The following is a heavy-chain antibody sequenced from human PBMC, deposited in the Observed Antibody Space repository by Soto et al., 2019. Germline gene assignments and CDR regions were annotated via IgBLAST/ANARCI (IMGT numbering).Heavy chain of an antibody. D-gene: IGHD3-10*01. V-gene: IGHV3-23*01. J-gene: IGHJ4*02. CDR1: GFTFSSYA. CDR2: ISGSGGST. Sequence: EVQLLESGGGLVQPGGSLRLSCAASGFTFSSYAMSWVRQAPGKGLEWVSAISGSGGSTYYADSVKGRFTISRDNSKNTLYLQMNRLRPGDWGVYYCAKDREGSGYLFDYWGQATLVTVSS. CDR3: AKDREGSGYLFDY.